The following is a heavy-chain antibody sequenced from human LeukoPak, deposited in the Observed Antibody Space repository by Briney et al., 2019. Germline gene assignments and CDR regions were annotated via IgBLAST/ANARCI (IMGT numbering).Heavy chain of an antibody. V-gene: IGHV3-49*04. Sequence: GGSLRLSCTASGFTFGDYAMSWVRQAPGKGLEWVVFIRSKAYGGTTEYAASVKGRFTISRDDSKSIAYLQMNSLYTEYTAVYYCTMAYCGGDCYFQHWGQGTLVTVSS. D-gene: IGHD2-21*02. CDR2: IRSKAYGGTT. CDR1: GFTFGDYA. CDR3: TMAYCGGDCYFQH. J-gene: IGHJ1*01.